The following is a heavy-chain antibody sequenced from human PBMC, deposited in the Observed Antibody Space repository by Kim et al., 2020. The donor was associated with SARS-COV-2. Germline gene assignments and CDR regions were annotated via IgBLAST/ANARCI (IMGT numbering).Heavy chain of an antibody. CDR3: ARNYNSGFDY. CDR2: SP. Sequence: SPSFAQKFQGRVTMTRDTSTSTAYMELSSLRSEDTAVYYCARNYNSGFDYWGQGTLVTVSS. D-gene: IGHD3-22*01. V-gene: IGHV1-46*01. J-gene: IGHJ4*02.